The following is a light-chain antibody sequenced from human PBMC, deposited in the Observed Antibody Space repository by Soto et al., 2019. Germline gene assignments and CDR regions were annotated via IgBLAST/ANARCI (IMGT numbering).Light chain of an antibody. J-gene: IGKJ1*01. V-gene: IGKV3-20*01. Sequence: EIVLTQSPGTLSLSPGERDTLSCRASQSVNSRYLAWYQQKPGQAPRLLIYGASNRPTGIPDRFSGSGSGTDFTLTISRLEPEDFAVYYCQQYGSSWTFGQGTKVDIK. CDR3: QQYGSSWT. CDR1: QSVNSRY. CDR2: GAS.